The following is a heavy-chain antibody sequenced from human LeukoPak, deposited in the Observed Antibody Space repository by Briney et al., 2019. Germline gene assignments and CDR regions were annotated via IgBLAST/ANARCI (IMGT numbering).Heavy chain of an antibody. J-gene: IGHJ6*03. CDR3: ARSSEGRYYYDSSGYSYYYYYMDV. D-gene: IGHD3-22*01. V-gene: IGHV4-4*07. Sequence: SETLSLTCTVSGGSISIYYWNWIRQPAGKRLEWIGRIYTSGSTNYNPSLKSRVTMSVDTSKNQFSLKLNSVTAADTAVYYCARSSEGRYYYDSSGYSYYYYYMDVWGKGTTVTISS. CDR1: GGSISIYY. CDR2: IYTSGST.